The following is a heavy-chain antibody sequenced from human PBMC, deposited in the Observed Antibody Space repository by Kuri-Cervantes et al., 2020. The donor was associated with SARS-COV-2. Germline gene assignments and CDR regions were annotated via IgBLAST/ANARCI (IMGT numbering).Heavy chain of an antibody. V-gene: IGHV3-30*02. CDR1: GFTFSSYG. D-gene: IGHD2-15*01. J-gene: IGHJ4*02. Sequence: GESLKISCAASGFTFSSYGMHWVRQAPGKGLEWVAFIRYDGSNKYYADSVKGRFTISRDNAENLLYLQMNSLRADDTAVYYCASERAGPRGGFDSWGPGTLVPSPQ. CDR2: IRYDGSNK. CDR3: ASERAGPRGGFDS.